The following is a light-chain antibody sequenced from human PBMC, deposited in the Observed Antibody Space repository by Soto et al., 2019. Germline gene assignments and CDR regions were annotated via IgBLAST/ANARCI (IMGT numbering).Light chain of an antibody. V-gene: IGLV2-11*01. Sequence: QSALTQPRSVSGSPGQSVTISCTGISSDVGSFDYVSWYQQSPGKAPKLMIYDVSKRPSGVPDRFSGSKSGNTASLTISGLQAEDEADYYCCSYAGSYTYVFGTGTKVTVL. CDR1: SSDVGSFDY. CDR2: DVS. CDR3: CSYAGSYTYV. J-gene: IGLJ1*01.